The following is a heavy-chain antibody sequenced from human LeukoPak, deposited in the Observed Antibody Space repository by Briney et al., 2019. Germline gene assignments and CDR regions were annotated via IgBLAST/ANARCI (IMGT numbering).Heavy chain of an antibody. J-gene: IGHJ4*02. CDR3: ARHPNSGGNPFDH. CDR1: GASISSSSYY. D-gene: IGHD4-23*01. CDR2: IYFSGSH. V-gene: IGHV4-39*01. Sequence: PSETLSLTCTVSGASISSSSYYWGWIRPPPGKGLEGIVSIYFSGSHYYSPSLKSPVHISVDTLKNQFSLKVTPVTAADTAVYYCARHPNSGGNPFDHWGQGTLGSVSP.